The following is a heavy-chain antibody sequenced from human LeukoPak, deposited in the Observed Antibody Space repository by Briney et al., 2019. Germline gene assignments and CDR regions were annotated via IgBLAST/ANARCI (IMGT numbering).Heavy chain of an antibody. CDR3: ASHFGDYYYYMDV. V-gene: IGHV1-69*05. J-gene: IGHJ6*03. Sequence: SVKVSCKASGGTFSSYAISWVRQAPGQWLEWMGGIIPIFGTANYAQKFQGRVTITTDESTSTAYMELSSLRSEDTAVYYCASHFGDYYYYMDVWGKGTTVTVSS. D-gene: IGHD3-16*01. CDR2: IIPIFGTA. CDR1: GGTFSSYA.